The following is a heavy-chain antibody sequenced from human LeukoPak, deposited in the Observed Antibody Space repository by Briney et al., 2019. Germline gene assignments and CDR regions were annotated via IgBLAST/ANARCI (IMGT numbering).Heavy chain of an antibody. CDR1: GFTFSSYW. CDR3: ASDNGYYDFWSCYDRYLDY. Sequence: GGSLRLSCAASGFTFSSYWMSWVRQAPGKGLEWVANIKQDGSEKYYVDSVKGRFTISRDNAKNSLYLQMNSLRAEDTAVYYCASDNGYYDFWSCYDRYLDYWGQGTLVTVSS. V-gene: IGHV3-7*05. CDR2: IKQDGSEK. J-gene: IGHJ4*02. D-gene: IGHD3-3*01.